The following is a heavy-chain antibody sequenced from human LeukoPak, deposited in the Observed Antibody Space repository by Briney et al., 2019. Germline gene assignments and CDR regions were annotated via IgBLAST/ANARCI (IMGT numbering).Heavy chain of an antibody. J-gene: IGHJ5*02. CDR3: ARHFSGGKSFNWFDP. Sequence: GESLKISCKGSEYSFTSYWIGWVRQMPGKGLEWMGIIYPGDSDTRYSPSFQGQVTISADKSISTAYLQWSSLKASDTAMYYCARHFSGGKSFNWFDPWGQGTLVTVSS. D-gene: IGHD2-15*01. V-gene: IGHV5-51*01. CDR2: IYPGDSDT. CDR1: EYSFTSYW.